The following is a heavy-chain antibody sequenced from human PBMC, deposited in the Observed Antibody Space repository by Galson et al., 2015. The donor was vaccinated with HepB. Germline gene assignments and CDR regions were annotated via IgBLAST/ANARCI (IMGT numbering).Heavy chain of an antibody. V-gene: IGHV3-21*01. J-gene: IGHJ3*02. Sequence: SLRLSCAASGFTFSSYSMNWVRQAPGKGLEWVSSISSSSSYIYYADSVKGRFTISRDNAKNSLYLQMNSLRAEDTAVYYCAREGGLGTYYYGSGSYYPDAFDIWGQGTMVTVSS. D-gene: IGHD3-10*01. CDR2: ISSSSSYI. CDR1: GFTFSSYS. CDR3: AREGGLGTYYYGSGSYYPDAFDI.